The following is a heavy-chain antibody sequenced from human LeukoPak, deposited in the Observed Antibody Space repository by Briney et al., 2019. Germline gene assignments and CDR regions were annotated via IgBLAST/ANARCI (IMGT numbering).Heavy chain of an antibody. CDR2: IYSGGST. J-gene: IGHJ6*02. CDR3: AREGPRYYYYGMDV. CDR1: GFTFSSNY. Sequence: PGGSLRLSCAASGFTFSSNYMSWVRQAPGKGLEWVSVIYSGGSTYYADSVKGRFTISRDNSKNTLYLQMNSLRAEDTAVYYCAREGPRYYYYGMDVWGQGTTVTVSS. V-gene: IGHV3-53*01.